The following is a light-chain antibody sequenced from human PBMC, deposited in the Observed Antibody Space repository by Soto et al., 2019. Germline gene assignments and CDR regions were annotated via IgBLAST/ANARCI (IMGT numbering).Light chain of an antibody. V-gene: IGKV3-20*01. Sequence: IVLTQSPCALSLSAGEGTTLSCRASQSVSSSYLAWYQQKPGPAPRLLIYGASSRASGIPDRFSGSGSGTDFTLTISRLEPEDFAVYYCQQYGSSPPLTFGGGTKVDIK. CDR2: GAS. CDR1: QSVSSSY. CDR3: QQYGSSPPLT. J-gene: IGKJ4*01.